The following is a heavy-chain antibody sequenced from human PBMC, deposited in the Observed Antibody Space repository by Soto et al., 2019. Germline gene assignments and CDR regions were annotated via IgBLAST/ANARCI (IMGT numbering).Heavy chain of an antibody. V-gene: IGHV3-48*02. Sequence: GGSLRLSCAASGFTFSNYNMNWVRQAPGKGLEWVSYISSSSSTIDYADSVKGRFTISRDNAKNSLFLQMNSLSDEDTAVYYCAREGTSGWYSDYWGQGALVTVSS. D-gene: IGHD6-19*01. CDR2: ISSSSSTI. J-gene: IGHJ4*02. CDR1: GFTFSNYN. CDR3: AREGTSGWYSDY.